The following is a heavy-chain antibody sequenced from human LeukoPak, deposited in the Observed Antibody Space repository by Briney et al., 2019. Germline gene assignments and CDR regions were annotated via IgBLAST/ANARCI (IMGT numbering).Heavy chain of an antibody. CDR2: ISWNSGSI. J-gene: IGHJ3*02. D-gene: IGHD1-26*01. CDR1: GFTFDDYA. CDR3: ARPDNRELFHDAFDI. Sequence: PGGSLRLSCAAPGFTFDDYAMHWVRQAPGKGLEWVSGISWNSGSIGYADSVKGRFTISRDNAKNSLYLQMNSLRAEDTAVYYCARPDNRELFHDAFDIWGQGTMVTVSS. V-gene: IGHV3-9*01.